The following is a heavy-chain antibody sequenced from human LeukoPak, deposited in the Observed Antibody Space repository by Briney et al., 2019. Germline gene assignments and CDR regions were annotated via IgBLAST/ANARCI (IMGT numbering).Heavy chain of an antibody. CDR3: ARDQAYYYDSSGSQYYFDY. D-gene: IGHD3-22*01. Sequence: GGSLRLSCAASGFTFSSYSMNWVRQAPGKGLEWVSSISSSSSYIYYADPVKGRFTISRDNAKNSLYLQMNSLRAEDTAVYYCARDQAYYYDSSGSQYYFDYWGQGTLVTVSS. J-gene: IGHJ4*02. CDR2: ISSSSSYI. CDR1: GFTFSSYS. V-gene: IGHV3-21*01.